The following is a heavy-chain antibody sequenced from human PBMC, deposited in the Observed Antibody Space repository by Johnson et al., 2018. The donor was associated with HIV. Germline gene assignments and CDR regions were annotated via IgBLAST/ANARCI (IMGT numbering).Heavy chain of an antibody. CDR2: ISYDGSNN. CDR1: RFTFTSYG. CDR3: ARPAIVVLPAGAFDI. Sequence: QVQLVESGGGVVQPGRSLRLSCAASRFTFTSYGMHWVRQAPGKGLEWVAVISYDGSNNYYADSVKGRFTISRDNSKNTLFLQMNSLRAEDTAVYYCARPAIVVLPAGAFDIWGPGTMVTVSS. D-gene: IGHD2-2*01. J-gene: IGHJ3*02. V-gene: IGHV3-30*03.